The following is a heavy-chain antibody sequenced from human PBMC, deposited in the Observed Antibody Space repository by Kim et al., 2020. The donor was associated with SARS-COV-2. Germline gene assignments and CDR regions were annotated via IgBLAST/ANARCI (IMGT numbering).Heavy chain of an antibody. D-gene: IGHD6-19*01. Sequence: GSYIYYADSLKGRFTISRDNANNSLYLQMNGLRAEDTAVYYCARDLGSGWTWGQGILVTVSS. CDR3: ARDLGSGWT. V-gene: IGHV3-21*01. J-gene: IGHJ5*02. CDR2: GSYI.